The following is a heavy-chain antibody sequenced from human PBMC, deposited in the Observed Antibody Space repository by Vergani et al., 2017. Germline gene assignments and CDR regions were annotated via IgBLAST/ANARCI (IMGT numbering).Heavy chain of an antibody. CDR1: GGSFTSYH. Sequence: QVQLQQWGGGLLKPSETLSLTCVVNGGSFTSYHWTWIRQSPGEGLEWVGDIDQTGRPYYNPSLKSRLTMSVDKSRNQFSLTLNSVTATDTAIYFCARVNTETNGHLYYYYYMDVWGQGTAVTVS. V-gene: IGHV4-34*01. D-gene: IGHD4-11*01. J-gene: IGHJ6*03. CDR3: ARVNTETNGHLYYYYYMDV. CDR2: IDQTGRP.